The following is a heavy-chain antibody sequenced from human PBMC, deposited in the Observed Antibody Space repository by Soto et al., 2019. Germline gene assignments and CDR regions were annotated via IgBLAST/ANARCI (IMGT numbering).Heavy chain of an antibody. Sequence: EVQLVESGGGLIQPGGSLRLSCAASGFTVSSNYMSWVRQAPGKGLEWVSVIYSGGSTYYADSVKGRFTISRDNSKKTLYLQMSSLRAEDTAVYYCARDTSAVTGTTGDFDYWGQGTLVTVSS. CDR1: GFTVSSNY. V-gene: IGHV3-66*03. CDR2: IYSGGST. CDR3: ARDTSAVTGTTGDFDY. D-gene: IGHD1-20*01. J-gene: IGHJ4*02.